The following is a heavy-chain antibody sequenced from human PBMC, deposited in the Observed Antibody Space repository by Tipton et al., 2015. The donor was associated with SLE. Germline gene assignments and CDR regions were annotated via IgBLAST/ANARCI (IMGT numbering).Heavy chain of an antibody. Sequence: SLRLSCAASGFSFSTYAMHWVRQAPGKGLEWVAVISYDGSDKYYADSVKGRFTISRDNSKNTLYLQMKSLRSEDTAVYFCASNYDFGSAIPYWGQGTLVAVSA. CDR3: ASNYDFGSAIPY. D-gene: IGHD3-3*01. V-gene: IGHV3-30*04. CDR1: GFSFSTYA. CDR2: ISYDGSDK. J-gene: IGHJ4*02.